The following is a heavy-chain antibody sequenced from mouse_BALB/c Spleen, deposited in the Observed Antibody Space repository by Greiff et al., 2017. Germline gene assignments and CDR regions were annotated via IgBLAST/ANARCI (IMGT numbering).Heavy chain of an antibody. CDR2: IYPSDSYT. CDR1: GFTFTSYW. J-gene: IGHJ4*01. D-gene: IGHD2-14*01. Sequence: QVQLQQPGAELVRPGASVKLSCKASGFTFTSYWITWVKQRPGQGLEWIGNIYPSDSYTNYNQKFKDKATLTVDKSSSTAYIQLSSPTSEDSAVYYCARSDYRRAMDYWGQGTSVTVSA. CDR3: ARSDYRRAMDY. V-gene: IGHV1-69*02.